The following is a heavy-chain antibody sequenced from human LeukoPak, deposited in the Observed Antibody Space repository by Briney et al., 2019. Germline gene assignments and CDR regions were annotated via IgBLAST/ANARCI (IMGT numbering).Heavy chain of an antibody. CDR2: ISYDGSNK. J-gene: IGHJ5*02. Sequence: GGPLRLSCAASGFTFSSYAMHWVRQAPGKGLEWVAVISYDGSNKYYADSVKGRFTISRDNSKNTLYLQMNSLRAEDTAVYYCAREDIAVAGTYFGPWGQGTLVTVSS. D-gene: IGHD6-19*01. CDR1: GFTFSSYA. V-gene: IGHV3-30-3*01. CDR3: AREDIAVAGTYFGP.